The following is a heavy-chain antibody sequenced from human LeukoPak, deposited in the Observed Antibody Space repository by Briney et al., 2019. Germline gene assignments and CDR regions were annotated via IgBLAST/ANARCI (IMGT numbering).Heavy chain of an antibody. V-gene: IGHV3-49*03. CDR3: TRYSGRTDY. Sequence: GGSLRLSCTSSGFTFGTYAVSWFCQAPGKGLEWVAFIRSKTFGGTTEYAASVEGRFTISRDDSRSIAYLQMNSLKTEDTAVYYCTRYSGRTDYWGQGTLVTVSS. CDR1: GFTFGTYA. J-gene: IGHJ4*02. CDR2: IRSKTFGGTT. D-gene: IGHD5-18*01.